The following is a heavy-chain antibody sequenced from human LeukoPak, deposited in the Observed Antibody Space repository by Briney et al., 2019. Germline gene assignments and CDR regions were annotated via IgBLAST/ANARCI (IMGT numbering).Heavy chain of an antibody. Sequence: PGGSLRLSCAASGFTFSDYYMSWIRQAPGKGLEWVSYISSSGSTIYYADSVKGRFTISRDNAKNSLYLQMNSLRAEDTAVYYCARDRSSWFRDPSDQRGYWGQGTLVTVSS. D-gene: IGHD3-10*01. CDR1: GFTFSDYY. CDR2: ISSSGSTI. V-gene: IGHV3-11*04. J-gene: IGHJ4*02. CDR3: ARDRSSWFRDPSDQRGY.